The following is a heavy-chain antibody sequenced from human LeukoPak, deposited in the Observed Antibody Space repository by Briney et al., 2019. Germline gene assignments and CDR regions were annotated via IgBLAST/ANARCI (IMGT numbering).Heavy chain of an antibody. J-gene: IGHJ4*02. Sequence: TSETLSLTCTVSDGSISSYYWSWIRQPAGKGLEWIGSIYYSGSTYYNPSLKSRVTISVDTSKNQFSLKLSSVTAADTAVYYCARERYSSGRTYYFDYWGQGTLVTVSS. V-gene: IGHV4-4*07. CDR1: DGSISSYY. D-gene: IGHD6-19*01. CDR3: ARERYSSGRTYYFDY. CDR2: IYYSGST.